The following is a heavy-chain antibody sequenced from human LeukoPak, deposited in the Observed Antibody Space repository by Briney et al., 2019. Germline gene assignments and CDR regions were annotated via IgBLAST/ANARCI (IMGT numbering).Heavy chain of an antibody. V-gene: IGHV3-49*04. CDR2: IRSKAYGGTT. D-gene: IGHD6-19*01. CDR1: GFTFCDYA. CDR3: TRDGERSGWYGGILDY. Sequence: GGSLRLSCTASGFTFCDYAMSWVRQAPGKGLEWVGFIRSKAYGGTTEYAASVKGRFTISRDDSKSIAYLQMNSQKTEDTAVYYCTRDGERSGWYGGILDYWGQGTLVTVSS. J-gene: IGHJ4*02.